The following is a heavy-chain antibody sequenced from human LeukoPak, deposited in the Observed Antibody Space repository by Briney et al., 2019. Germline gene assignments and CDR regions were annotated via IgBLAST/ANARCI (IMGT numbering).Heavy chain of an antibody. CDR1: GFSFSSYC. Sequence: GGSLRLSCAASGFSFSSYCMHWVRQAPGKGLEWVSLISNDGTDQYYADSVKGRFTISRDKSKVTVYLQMDSLRAEDTAVYFCARGTIFDNYGMDVWGQGTTVTVSS. D-gene: IGHD3-3*01. V-gene: IGHV3-30*03. CDR3: ARGTIFDNYGMDV. J-gene: IGHJ6*02. CDR2: ISNDGTDQ.